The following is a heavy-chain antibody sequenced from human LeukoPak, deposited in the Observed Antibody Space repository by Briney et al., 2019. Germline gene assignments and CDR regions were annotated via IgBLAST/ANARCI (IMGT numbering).Heavy chain of an antibody. Sequence: SETLSLTCTVSGGSISSSSYYWGWIRQPPGKGLEWIGSIYYSGSTYCNPSLKSRVTISVDTSKNQFSLKLSSVTAADTAVYYCAGGITMIVVLFDYWGQGTLVTVSS. CDR2: IYYSGST. J-gene: IGHJ4*02. CDR3: AGGITMIVVLFDY. D-gene: IGHD3-22*01. CDR1: GGSISSSSYY. V-gene: IGHV4-39*01.